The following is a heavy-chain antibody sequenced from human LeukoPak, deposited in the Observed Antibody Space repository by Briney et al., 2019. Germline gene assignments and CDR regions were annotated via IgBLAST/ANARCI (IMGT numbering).Heavy chain of an antibody. D-gene: IGHD3-9*01. CDR1: GGSISSYY. CDR3: ATELNYDVFRGPSSYFDS. CDR2: IYYSGRT. V-gene: IGHV4-59*01. Sequence: MPSETLSLTCTVSGGSISSYYWSWVRQPPGKGLEWIGYIYYSGRTNHNPSLNSRVTLSIDTSNNQFSLKLNSVTAADTAVYYCATELNYDVFRGPSSYFDSWGQGILVTVSS. J-gene: IGHJ4*02.